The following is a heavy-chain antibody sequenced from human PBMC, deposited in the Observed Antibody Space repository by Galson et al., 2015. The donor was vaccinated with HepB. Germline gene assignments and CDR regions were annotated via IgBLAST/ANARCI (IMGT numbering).Heavy chain of an antibody. J-gene: IGHJ4*02. CDR3: ARMVVAAAGTRFDY. Sequence: PALVKPTQTLTLTCTFSGFSLSTSGMCVSWIRQPPGKALEWLARIDWDDDKYYSTSLKTRLTISKDTSKNQVVLTMTNMDPVDTATYYCARMVVAAAGTRFDYWGQGTLVTVSS. V-gene: IGHV2-70*11. D-gene: IGHD6-13*01. CDR1: GFSLSTSGMC. CDR2: IDWDDDK.